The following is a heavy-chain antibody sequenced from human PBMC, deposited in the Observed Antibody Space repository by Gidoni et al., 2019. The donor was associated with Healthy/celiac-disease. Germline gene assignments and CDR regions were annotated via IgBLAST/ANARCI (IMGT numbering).Heavy chain of an antibody. Sequence: QVTLRESGPALVKPTQTLRLTCTVSGYPLSTSGMCVSWIRQPPGKALEWLALIYWDDDKYYSTSLKTRLTISKDTSKNQVVLTMTNMDPVDTATYYCARIRGCSGGTENWFDPWGQGTLVTVSS. V-gene: IGHV2-70*01. CDR3: ARIRGCSGGTENWFDP. D-gene: IGHD2-15*01. CDR1: GYPLSTSGMC. J-gene: IGHJ5*02. CDR2: IYWDDDK.